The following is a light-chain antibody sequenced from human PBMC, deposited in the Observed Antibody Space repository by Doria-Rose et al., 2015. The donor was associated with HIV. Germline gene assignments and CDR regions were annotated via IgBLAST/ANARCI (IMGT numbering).Light chain of an antibody. CDR3: QSYDSRLSVYV. Sequence: QSVVTQPPSVSGAPGQRVAISCTGSSSNIGAGFAVNCYQQFTGTEPELLIHGNTNRPSGVPDRFSGSKSGTSASLAISGLRAEDEADYYCQSYDSRLSVYVFGTGTKVTVL. CDR2: GNT. V-gene: IGLV1-40*01. J-gene: IGLJ1*01. CDR1: SSNIGAGFA.